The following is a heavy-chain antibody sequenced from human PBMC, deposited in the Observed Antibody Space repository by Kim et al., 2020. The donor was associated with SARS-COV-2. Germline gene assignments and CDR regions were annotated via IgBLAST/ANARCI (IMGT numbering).Heavy chain of an antibody. CDR3: TRDKSSSWYGLYYYYGIGV. J-gene: IGHJ6*02. D-gene: IGHD6-13*01. Sequence: GGSLRLSCTASGFTFGDYAMSWVRQAPGKGLEWVGFIRSKAYGGTTEYAASVKGIFTISRDDSKSIAYLQMNSLKTEDTAVYYCTRDKSSSWYGLYYYYGIGVWGQETTVTVSS. CDR2: IRSKAYGGTT. CDR1: GFTFGDYA. V-gene: IGHV3-49*04.